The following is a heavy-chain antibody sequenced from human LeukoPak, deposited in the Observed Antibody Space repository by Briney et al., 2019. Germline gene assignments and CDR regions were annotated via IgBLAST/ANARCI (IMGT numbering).Heavy chain of an antibody. Sequence: GGSLRLSCAASGFTFSNYWMHWIRQVPGKGLVWVSHIKYDGSATNYADSVKGRFSISRDNGENTLYLQMNSLRVEDTAVYYCARGPGSSGGAYVGDYWGHGTLVTVSS. J-gene: IGHJ4*01. CDR1: GFTFSNYW. CDR3: ARGPGSSGGAYVGDY. V-gene: IGHV3-74*01. CDR2: IKYDGSAT. D-gene: IGHD3-22*01.